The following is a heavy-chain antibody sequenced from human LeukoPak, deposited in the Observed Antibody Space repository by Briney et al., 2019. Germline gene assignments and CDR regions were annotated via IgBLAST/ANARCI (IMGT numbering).Heavy chain of an antibody. Sequence: ESGPTLLKPTQTLTLTCTFSGFSLSTSGVGVGWIRQPPGKALEWVALIYWDDDKRYSPSLKSRLTITKDTSKNQVVLAMTNMDPVDTATYYCAHLHGASSSWLPPYFDYWGQGTLVTVSS. J-gene: IGHJ4*02. CDR3: AHLHGASSSWLPPYFDY. CDR1: GFSLSTSGVG. V-gene: IGHV2-5*02. CDR2: IYWDDDK. D-gene: IGHD6-13*01.